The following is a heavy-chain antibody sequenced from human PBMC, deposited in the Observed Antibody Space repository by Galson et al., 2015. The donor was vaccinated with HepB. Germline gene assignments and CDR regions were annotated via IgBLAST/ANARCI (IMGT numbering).Heavy chain of an antibody. J-gene: IGHJ3*02. V-gene: IGHV3-23*01. CDR2: ISGSGGST. CDR1: GFTFSSYA. CDR3: AKGGQTVRNAFDI. D-gene: IGHD4-11*01. Sequence: SLRLSCAASGFTFSSYAMSWVRQAPGMGLEWVSAISGSGGSTYYADSVKGRFTISRDNSKNTLYLQMNSLRAEDTAVYYCAKGGQTVRNAFDIWGQGTMVTVSS.